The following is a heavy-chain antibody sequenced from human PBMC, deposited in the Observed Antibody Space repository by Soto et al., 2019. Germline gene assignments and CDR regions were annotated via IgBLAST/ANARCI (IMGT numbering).Heavy chain of an antibody. V-gene: IGHV3-30*18. CDR2: ISYDGSNK. D-gene: IGHD6-19*01. Sequence: GGSLRLSCAASGFTFSSYGMHWVRQAPGKGLEWVAVISYDGSNKYYADSVKGRFTISRDNSKNTLYLQMNSLRAEDTVVYYCAKDLYPPYSSGLDYWGQGTLVTVSS. CDR1: GFTFSSYG. CDR3: AKDLYPPYSSGLDY. J-gene: IGHJ4*02.